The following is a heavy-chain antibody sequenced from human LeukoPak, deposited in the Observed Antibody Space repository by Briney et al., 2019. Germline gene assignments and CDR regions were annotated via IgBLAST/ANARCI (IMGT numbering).Heavy chain of an antibody. CDR2: IYTSGST. V-gene: IGHV4-4*07. CDR3: ARSLTIFGVVNHFDY. J-gene: IGHJ4*02. CDR1: GGSISSYY. Sequence: TSETLSLTCTVSGGSISSYYWSWIRQPAGKGLEWIGRIYTSGSTSYNPSLKSRVTMSVDTSKNQFSLKLSSVTAADTAVYYCARSLTIFGVVNHFDYWGQGTLVTVSS. D-gene: IGHD3-3*01.